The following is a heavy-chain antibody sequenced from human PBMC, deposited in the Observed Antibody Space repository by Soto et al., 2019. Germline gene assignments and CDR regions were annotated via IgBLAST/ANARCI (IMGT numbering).Heavy chain of an antibody. CDR2: IDPSDSYT. J-gene: IGHJ6*02. Sequence: PGESLKISCKGSGYSFTSYWISWVRQMPGKGLEWMGRIDPSDSYTNYSPSFQGHVTISADKSISTAYLQWSSLKASDTAMYYCAGPYYDIFYYYGMDVWGQGTTVTVSS. D-gene: IGHD3-9*01. CDR3: AGPYYDIFYYYGMDV. V-gene: IGHV5-10-1*01. CDR1: GYSFTSYW.